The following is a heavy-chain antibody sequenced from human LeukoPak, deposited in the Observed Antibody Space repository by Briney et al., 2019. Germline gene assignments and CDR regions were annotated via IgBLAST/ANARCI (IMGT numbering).Heavy chain of an antibody. CDR2: INHSGST. CDR1: GGSFSGYY. V-gene: IGHV4-34*01. D-gene: IGHD2-2*01. Sequence: SETLSLTCAVYGGSFSGYYWSWIRQPPGKGLEWIGEINHSGSTNYNPSLKSRVTISVDTSKNQFSLKLSSVTAADPAVYYCARVRVVPAAKYNWFDPWGQGTLVTVSS. J-gene: IGHJ5*02. CDR3: ARVRVVPAAKYNWFDP.